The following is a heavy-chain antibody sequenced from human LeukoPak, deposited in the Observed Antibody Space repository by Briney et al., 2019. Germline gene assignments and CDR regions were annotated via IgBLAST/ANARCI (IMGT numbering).Heavy chain of an antibody. J-gene: IGHJ4*02. CDR1: GFTLISYG. CDR3: AKARNDIAAAGTGVDY. V-gene: IGHV3-30*02. Sequence: GGSLRLSCAASGFTLISYGMHWVRQAPDKGLEWVAFIRYDGRNKYYADSVKGRFTIYRDESKNTVHLQMNSLRAEDTAVYYCAKARNDIAAAGTGVDYWGQGTLVTVSS. CDR2: IRYDGRNK. D-gene: IGHD6-13*01.